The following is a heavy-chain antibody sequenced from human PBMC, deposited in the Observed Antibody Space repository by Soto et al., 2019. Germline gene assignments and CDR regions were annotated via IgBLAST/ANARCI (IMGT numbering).Heavy chain of an antibody. CDR3: ARDMYYYDSSGYYEGLYYYYGMDV. D-gene: IGHD3-22*01. CDR1: GGSVSSGSYY. Sequence: SETLSLTCTVSGGSVSSGSYYWSWIRQPPGKGLEWIGYIYYSGSTNYSPSLKSRVTISVDTSKNQFSLKLSSVTAADTAVYYCARDMYYYDSSGYYEGLYYYYGMDVWGQGTTVTVSS. J-gene: IGHJ6*02. CDR2: IYYSGST. V-gene: IGHV4-61*01.